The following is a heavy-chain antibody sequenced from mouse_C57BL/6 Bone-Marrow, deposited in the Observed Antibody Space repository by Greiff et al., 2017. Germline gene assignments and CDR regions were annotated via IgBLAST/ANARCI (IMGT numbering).Heavy chain of an antibody. CDR3: ARNPFAY. Sequence: VQLQQSGAELVRPGSSVKMSCKTSGYTFTSYGINWVKQRPGQGLEWIGYIDIGNGYTEYNEKFKGKATLTSDTSSSTAYMQLSSLTSEDSAIYFYARNPFAYWGQGTTLSVPS. CDR2: IDIGNGYT. CDR1: GYTFTSYG. J-gene: IGHJ2*01. V-gene: IGHV1-58*01.